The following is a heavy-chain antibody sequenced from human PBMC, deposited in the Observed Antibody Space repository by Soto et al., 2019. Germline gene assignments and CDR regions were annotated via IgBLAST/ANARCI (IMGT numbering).Heavy chain of an antibody. V-gene: IGHV1-18*01. CDR3: ARSPSMSTLTTGWFDS. D-gene: IGHD4-4*01. CDR1: GYSFTSYG. J-gene: IGHJ5*01. CDR2: ISTYNGNT. Sequence: QVKLVQSGAEVKKPGASVKVSCKASGYSFTSYGMSWVRQAPGQGLEWMGWISTYNGNTNYAQKFQDRVTLTTDTSTITAFMELRSGRSDDTAVYYCARSPSMSTLTTGWFDSWGQRTLVTVSS.